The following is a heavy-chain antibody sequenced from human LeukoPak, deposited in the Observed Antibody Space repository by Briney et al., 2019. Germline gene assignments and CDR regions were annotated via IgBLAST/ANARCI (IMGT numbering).Heavy chain of an antibody. CDR1: GFIFSNCW. CDR2: IKTDASEK. CDR3: ATYSTRNAREFQS. D-gene: IGHD4-11*01. J-gene: IGHJ1*01. V-gene: IGHV3-7*01. Sequence: PGGSLRLSCETSGFIFSNCWMTWVGHAPGKGLEWVANIKTDASEKYYADSVKGRFTISRDSAKTSLYLQMNSLRAEDTAVYYCATYSTRNAREFQSWGQGTLVTVSS.